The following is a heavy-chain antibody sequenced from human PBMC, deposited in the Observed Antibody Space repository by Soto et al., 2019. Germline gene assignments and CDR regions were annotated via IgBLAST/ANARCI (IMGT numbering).Heavy chain of an antibody. J-gene: IGHJ4*02. CDR3: AKITGTAYRYFGPDY. D-gene: IGHD1-7*01. V-gene: IGHV3-23*01. CDR2: ISGSGGGT. CDR1: GFTFSSYA. Sequence: PGGSLRLSCAASGFTFSSYAMSWVRQTPGKGLEWVSAISGSGGGTYYADSVKGRFTISRDNSKNTLYLQMNSLGAEDTAVYYCAKITGTAYRYFGPDYWGQGTLVTVSS.